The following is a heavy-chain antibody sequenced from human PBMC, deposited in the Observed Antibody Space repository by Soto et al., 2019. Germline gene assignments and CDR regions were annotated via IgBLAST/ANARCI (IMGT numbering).Heavy chain of an antibody. Sequence: PGGSLRLSCAASGFTFTSYAMSWVRQAPGKGLEWVSGISGGGGSTYYAASVKGRFTISRDNSKSTLYLQMNSLGAEDTAVYYCAKDSRGYSSSWYWYFDYWGQGT. CDR2: ISGGGGST. V-gene: IGHV3-23*01. CDR1: GFTFTSYA. CDR3: AKDSRGYSSSWYWYFDY. J-gene: IGHJ4*02. D-gene: IGHD6-13*01.